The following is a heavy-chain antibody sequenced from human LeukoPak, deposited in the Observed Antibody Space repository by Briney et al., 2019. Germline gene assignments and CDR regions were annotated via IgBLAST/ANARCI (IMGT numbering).Heavy chain of an antibody. CDR1: GFTFSGYG. CDR2: IRNDGSNK. D-gene: IGHD3-22*01. V-gene: IGHV3-30*02. J-gene: IGHJ4*02. CDR3: AKHVAGYYFDY. Sequence: GGSLRLSCAASGFTFSGYGMDWVRQAPGKGLEWVAFIRNDGSNKYYADSVKGRFTISRDNSKNTLYLQMNGLRPEDTAVYYCAKHVAGYYFDYWGQGTLVTVSS.